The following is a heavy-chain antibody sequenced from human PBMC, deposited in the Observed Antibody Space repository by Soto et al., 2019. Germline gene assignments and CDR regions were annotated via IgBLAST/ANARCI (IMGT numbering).Heavy chain of an antibody. CDR3: ARATAVADARVSGLEV. D-gene: IGHD2-21*02. V-gene: IGHV4-4*02. J-gene: IGHJ6*02. Sequence: QVQLQESGPGLVKPSGTLSLSCAVSGDSISRRNWWSWVRQSPGQGLEWIGEIHHSGRTNNNLSLESRVTISVDKSKNHVPRRLPPATAAEAAVYSRARATAVADARVSGLEVWGQATAVTVSS. CDR2: IHHSGRT. CDR1: GDSISRRNW.